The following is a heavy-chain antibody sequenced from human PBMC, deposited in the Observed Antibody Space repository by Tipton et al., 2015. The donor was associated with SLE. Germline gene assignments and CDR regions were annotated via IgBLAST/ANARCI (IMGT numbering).Heavy chain of an antibody. CDR2: IKQDGSET. D-gene: IGHD2/OR15-2a*01. CDR1: GFTISTSW. CDR3: ARDPEGNRGWDFDF. J-gene: IGHJ4*02. Sequence: SLRLSCAASGFTISTSWMNWVRQAPGKGLEWVANIKQDGSETYYLDSVKGRFTISRDNAKNSLYLHVNSLRDEDTAVYFCARDPEGNRGWDFDFWGQGTLVTVSS. V-gene: IGHV3-7*01.